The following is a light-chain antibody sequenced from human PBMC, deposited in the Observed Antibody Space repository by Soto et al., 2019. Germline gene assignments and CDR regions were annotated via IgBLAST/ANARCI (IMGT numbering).Light chain of an antibody. CDR1: LSISSN. J-gene: IGKJ5*01. CDR3: QQYGSSST. CDR2: GAS. Sequence: VVLTQSPATLSLSPGERATLSCRTSLSISSNLAWYQQKAGQAPRLLIYGASTRPTGIPDRFSGSGSGTDFTLTISRLEPEDFAVYYCQQYGSSSTFGQGTRLEIK. V-gene: IGKV3-20*01.